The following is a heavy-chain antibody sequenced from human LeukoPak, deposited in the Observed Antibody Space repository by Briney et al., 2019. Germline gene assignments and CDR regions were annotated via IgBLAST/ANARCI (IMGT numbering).Heavy chain of an antibody. CDR2: ISGSGGST. Sequence: GGSLRLSCAASGFTFSSYAMSWVRQAPGKGPEWVSAISGSGGSTYYADSVKGRFTISRDNSKNTLYLQMNSLRAEDTAVYYCAKDAYYYDSSGYYAAIDYWGQGTLVTVSS. V-gene: IGHV3-23*01. CDR3: AKDAYYYDSSGYYAAIDY. J-gene: IGHJ4*02. CDR1: GFTFSSYA. D-gene: IGHD3-22*01.